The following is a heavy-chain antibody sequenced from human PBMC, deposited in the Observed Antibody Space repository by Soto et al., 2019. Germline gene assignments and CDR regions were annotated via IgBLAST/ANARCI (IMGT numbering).Heavy chain of an antibody. CDR2: MNPNSGNT. V-gene: IGHV1-8*01. CDR1: GYTFTSYD. CDR3: AREGGGYCSGGSCESGFDP. Sequence: QVQLVQSGAEVKKPGASVKVSCKASGYTFTSYDINWVRQATGQGLEWMGWMNPNSGNTGYAQKFQGRVTMTRNTSISTADMELSSLRSEDTAVYYCAREGGGYCSGGSCESGFDPWGQGTLVTVSS. D-gene: IGHD2-15*01. J-gene: IGHJ5*02.